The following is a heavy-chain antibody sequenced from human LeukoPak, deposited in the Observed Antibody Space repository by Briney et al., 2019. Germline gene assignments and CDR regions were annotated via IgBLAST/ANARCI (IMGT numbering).Heavy chain of an antibody. CDR1: GGSISSSSYY. CDR3: ARLSGPLGFCSGGTCYSDWYFDL. Sequence: SETLSLTCTVSGGSISSSSYYWGWIRQPPGKGLEWIGNIYYSGSTYYNPSPKSRVTISVDTSKNQFSLKLSSVTAAHTAVYYCARLSGPLGFCSGGTCYSDWYFDLWGRGTLVTVSS. V-gene: IGHV4-39*01. J-gene: IGHJ2*01. D-gene: IGHD2-15*01. CDR2: IYYSGST.